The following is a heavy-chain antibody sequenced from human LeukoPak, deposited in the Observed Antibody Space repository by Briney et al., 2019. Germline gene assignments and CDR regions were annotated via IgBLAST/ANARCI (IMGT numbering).Heavy chain of an antibody. J-gene: IGHJ3*02. CDR3: ARARGKWDAFDI. D-gene: IGHD1-26*01. Sequence: GGSLRLSCAGSGFTFSEYGMSWVRQAPGEGLEWVAVTSGSGDSTYYADSVKGRFTISRDNAKNSLYLQMNSLRAEDTAVYYCARARGKWDAFDIWGQGTMVTVSS. CDR2: TSGSGDST. CDR1: GFTFSEYG. V-gene: IGHV3-21*01.